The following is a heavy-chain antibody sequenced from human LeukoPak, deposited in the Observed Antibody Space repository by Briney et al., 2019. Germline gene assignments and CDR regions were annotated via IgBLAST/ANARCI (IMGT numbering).Heavy chain of an antibody. CDR2: INAGNGNT. CDR1: GYTFTSYA. Sequence: ASVKVSCKASGYTFTSYAMHWVRQAPGQRLEWMGWINAGNGNTKYSQKFQGRVTITRDTSASTAHMELSSLRPEDTAVYYCARGPINSSGWYRGDNWFDPWGQGTLVTVSS. J-gene: IGHJ5*02. CDR3: ARGPINSSGWYRGDNWFDP. D-gene: IGHD6-19*01. V-gene: IGHV1-3*01.